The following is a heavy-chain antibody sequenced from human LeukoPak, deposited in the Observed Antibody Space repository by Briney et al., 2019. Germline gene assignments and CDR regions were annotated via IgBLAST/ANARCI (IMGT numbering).Heavy chain of an antibody. CDR3: ARADYGRALAWGY. CDR2: TYYRSKWYN. CDR1: GDSVSSNSAA. D-gene: IGHD3-3*01. V-gene: IGHV6-1*01. J-gene: IGHJ4*02. Sequence: SQTLSLTCAISGDSVSSNSAAWNWFRQSPSRGLEWLGRTYYRSKWYNDYAVSVKSRITINPDTSKNQFSLQLTSVTAADTAVYYCARADYGRALAWGYWGQGTLVTVSS.